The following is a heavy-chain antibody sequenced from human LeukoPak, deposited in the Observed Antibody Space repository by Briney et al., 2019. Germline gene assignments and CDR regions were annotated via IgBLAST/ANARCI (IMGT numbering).Heavy chain of an antibody. D-gene: IGHD2-2*01. J-gene: IGHJ5*02. CDR2: ISCDGSNK. CDR1: GFTFSSYG. V-gene: IGHV3-30*18. Sequence: GGSLRLSCAASGFTFSSYGMHWVRQAPGKGLEWVAVISCDGSNKYYADSVKGRFTISRDNSKNTLYLQMNSLRAEDTAVYYCAKEGYYADPWGQGTLVTVSS. CDR3: AKEGYYADP.